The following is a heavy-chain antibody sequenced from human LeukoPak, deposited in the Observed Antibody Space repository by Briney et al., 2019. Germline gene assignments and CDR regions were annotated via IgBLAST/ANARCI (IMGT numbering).Heavy chain of an antibody. Sequence: GESLKISCKGSGYSFTSYWISWVRQMPGKGLEWMGRIDPSDSYTNYSPSFQGHVTISADKSISTAYLQWSSLKASDTAMYYCARHEGTLTAFDYWGQGTLVTVSS. CDR1: GYSFTSYW. V-gene: IGHV5-10-1*01. CDR2: IDPSDSYT. CDR3: ARHEGTLTAFDY. J-gene: IGHJ4*02. D-gene: IGHD2-21*02.